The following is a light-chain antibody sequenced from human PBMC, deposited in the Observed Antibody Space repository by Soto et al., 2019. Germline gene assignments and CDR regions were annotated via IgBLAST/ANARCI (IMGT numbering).Light chain of an antibody. CDR1: QSVSSN. V-gene: IGKV3-15*01. CDR3: QQYNNWFIT. CDR2: GAS. J-gene: IGKJ5*01. Sequence: IVMTQSPATLSVSPGERATLYCRASQSVSSNLAWYQQKPGQAPRLLIYGASTRATGIPARFSGSGSGTEFTLTISSLQSEDFAVYYCQQYNNWFITFGQGTRLEIK.